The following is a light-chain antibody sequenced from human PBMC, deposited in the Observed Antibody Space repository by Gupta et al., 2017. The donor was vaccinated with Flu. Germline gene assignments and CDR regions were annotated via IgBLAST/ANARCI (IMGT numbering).Light chain of an antibody. J-gene: IGKJ1*01. CDR3: QQSFSTPRT. V-gene: IGKV1-39*01. CDR1: QSINIY. Sequence: DIHMTQSPSSLSASVGDRVTITCRASQSINIYLNWYQHKPGKAPKLLIFDASSLRSEVPSRFSGSGSGTDCTLSISSVQPEDFATYYGQQSFSTPRTFGQGTRVEIK. CDR2: DAS.